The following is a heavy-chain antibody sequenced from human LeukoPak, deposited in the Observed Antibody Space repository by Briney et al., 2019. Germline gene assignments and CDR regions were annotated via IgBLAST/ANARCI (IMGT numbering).Heavy chain of an antibody. CDR2: IWYDGSNK. Sequence: GRSLRLSCAASGFTFSSYGMHWVRQAPGKGLEWVAVIWYDGSNKYYADSVKGRLTISRDNSKNMLYLHLNSLRAGDTAMYYCAKNLGPFDVRGQGTMVTVSS. J-gene: IGHJ3*01. CDR3: AKNLGPFDV. D-gene: IGHD3-16*01. V-gene: IGHV3-33*06. CDR1: GFTFSSYG.